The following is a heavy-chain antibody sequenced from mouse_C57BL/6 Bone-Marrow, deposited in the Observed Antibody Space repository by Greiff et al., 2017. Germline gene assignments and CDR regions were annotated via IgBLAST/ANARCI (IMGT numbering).Heavy chain of an antibody. D-gene: IGHD1-1*01. V-gene: IGHV5-6*01. CDR2: ISSGGSYT. CDR1: GFTFSSYG. Sequence: EVKLMESGGDLVKPGGSLKLSCAASGFTFSSYGMSWVRQTPDKRLEWVATISSGGSYTYYPDRVKGRFTISRDNAKNTLYLQMSSLKSEDTAMYYCAKLLYYYGSSYMDYWGQGTTLTVSS. CDR3: AKLLYYYGSSYMDY. J-gene: IGHJ4*01.